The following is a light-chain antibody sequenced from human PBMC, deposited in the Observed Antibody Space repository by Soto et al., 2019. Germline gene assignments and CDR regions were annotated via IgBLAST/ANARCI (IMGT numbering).Light chain of an antibody. CDR3: SSFAGINTVV. Sequence: QSVLTQPPSASGSPGQSVTISCTGTSGDVGGYNNVCWYQQHPGKAPKIMIFDVSKRPSGVPDRFSGSKSGNTASLTVSGLQAEYEADYYCSSFAGINTVVFGGGTKLTVL. J-gene: IGLJ2*01. V-gene: IGLV2-8*01. CDR2: DVS. CDR1: SGDVGGYNN.